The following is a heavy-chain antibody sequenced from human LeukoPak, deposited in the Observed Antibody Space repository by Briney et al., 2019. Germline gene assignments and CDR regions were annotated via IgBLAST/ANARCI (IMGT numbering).Heavy chain of an antibody. J-gene: IGHJ4*02. CDR2: IRYDGSNK. D-gene: IGHD3-22*01. CDR1: GFTFSSYG. V-gene: IGHV3-30*02. CDR3: ARDYDSSGYSARTSRFPEGN. Sequence: PGGSLRLSCAASGFTFSSYGMHWVRQAPGKGLEWVAFIRYDGSNKYYADSVKGRFTISRDNSKNTLYLQMNSLRAEDTAVYYCARDYDSSGYSARTSRFPEGNWGQGTLVTVSS.